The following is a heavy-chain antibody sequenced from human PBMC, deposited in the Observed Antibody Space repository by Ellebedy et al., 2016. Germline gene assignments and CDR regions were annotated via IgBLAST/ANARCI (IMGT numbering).Heavy chain of an antibody. D-gene: IGHD4-17*01. CDR3: AGDYGDYVDY. Sequence: ESLKISXAASGFTFSSYSMNWVRQAPGKGLEWVSSISSSSSYIYYADSVKGRFTISRDNAKNSLYLQMNSLRAEDTAVYYCAGDYGDYVDYWGQGTLVTVSS. V-gene: IGHV3-21*01. CDR2: ISSSSSYI. J-gene: IGHJ4*02. CDR1: GFTFSSYS.